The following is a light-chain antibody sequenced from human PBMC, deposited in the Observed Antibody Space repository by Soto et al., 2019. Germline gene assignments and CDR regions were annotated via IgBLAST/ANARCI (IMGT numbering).Light chain of an antibody. V-gene: IGLV1-40*01. CDR1: SSNIGAGYD. Sequence: QAVVTQPPSVSGAPGQRVSISCTGSSSNIGAGYDVHWYEHLPGTAPKLLIYQNNNRPPGVPDRFSGSKSGTSASLAITGLPAEYEGDYYCPSYDSSLRAVVFGGGTKLTVL. CDR2: QNN. J-gene: IGLJ2*01. CDR3: PSYDSSLRAVV.